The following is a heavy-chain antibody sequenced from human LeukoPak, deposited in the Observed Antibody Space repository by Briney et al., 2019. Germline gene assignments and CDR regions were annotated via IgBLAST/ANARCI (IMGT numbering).Heavy chain of an antibody. J-gene: IGHJ3*02. V-gene: IGHV3-74*01. Sequence: GGSLRLSCAASGFTFSSYWMHWVRHAPGKGLVWVSRINTDGSSTSYADSVKGRFTISRDNAKNTLYLQMNSLRAEDTAVYYCAKDRLNPRVVIGNDAFDIWGQGTMVTVSS. CDR2: INTDGSST. D-gene: IGHD3-22*01. CDR1: GFTFSSYW. CDR3: AKDRLNPRVVIGNDAFDI.